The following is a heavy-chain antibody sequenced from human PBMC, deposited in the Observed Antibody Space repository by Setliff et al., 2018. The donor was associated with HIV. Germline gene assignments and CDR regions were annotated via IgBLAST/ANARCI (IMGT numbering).Heavy chain of an antibody. CDR1: GGSFSASY. CDR2: ICDSGKT. CDR3: ARDRMSSGYTAAFEI. Sequence: SETLSLTCAVYGGSFSASYWSWIRQNPGKGLEWIGYICDSGKTHYNPSLWSRVSISADTSKNQVSLSLTSVTAADTAVYYCARDRMSSGYTAAFEIWGQGTVVTVSS. J-gene: IGHJ3*02. D-gene: IGHD3-22*01. V-gene: IGHV4-34*09.